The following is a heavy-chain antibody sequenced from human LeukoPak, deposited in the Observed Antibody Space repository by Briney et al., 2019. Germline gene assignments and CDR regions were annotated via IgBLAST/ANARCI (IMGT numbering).Heavy chain of an antibody. Sequence: RGSLRLSCAASGFTFNNYAMSWVRQAPGKGLEWVSAISGSGTNTYFTDSVKGRFTISRDNSKSTLYLQMNTLRAEDTAVYYCAKRIAAAGPYFDYWGQGTLVTVSS. D-gene: IGHD6-13*01. CDR2: ISGSGTNT. J-gene: IGHJ4*02. CDR3: AKRIAAAGPYFDY. V-gene: IGHV3-23*01. CDR1: GFTFNNYA.